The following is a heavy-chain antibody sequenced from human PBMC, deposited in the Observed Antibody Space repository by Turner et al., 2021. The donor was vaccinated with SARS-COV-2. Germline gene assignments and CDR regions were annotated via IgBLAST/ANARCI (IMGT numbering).Heavy chain of an antibody. CDR1: GGSFSTYY. V-gene: IGHV4-34*01. CDR3: ARGQSRGFYGSGSRRFDY. D-gene: IGHD3-10*01. Sequence: QVQLQQWGAGLVKPSETLSLTCGVSGGSFSTYYWSWIRQSPGKGLEWIAEIKRSGSTNYSPSLKGRVTISVDTPKRQISLNLTSVTAADTAIYFCARGQSRGFYGSGSRRFDYWGQGTQVTVSS. J-gene: IGHJ4*02. CDR2: IKRSGST.